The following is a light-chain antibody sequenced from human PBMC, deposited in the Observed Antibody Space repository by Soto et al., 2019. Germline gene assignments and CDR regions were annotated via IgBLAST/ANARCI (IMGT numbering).Light chain of an antibody. J-gene: IGLJ1*01. Sequence: QSVLTQPASVSGSPGQSITISCTGTSSDVGGYNYVSWYQQHPGKAPKLMIYDVSNRPSGVSNRFSGSKSGNTASLTISGXXXXXEADYYCSSYTSSSPYVFGTGTKLTVL. V-gene: IGLV2-14*01. CDR1: SSDVGGYNY. CDR3: SSYTSSSPYV. CDR2: DVS.